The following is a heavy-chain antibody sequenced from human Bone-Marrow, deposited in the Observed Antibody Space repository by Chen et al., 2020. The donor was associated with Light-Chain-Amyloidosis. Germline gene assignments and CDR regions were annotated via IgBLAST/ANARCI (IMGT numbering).Heavy chain of an antibody. CDR3: AHMRGSDYDYVWVSYRYAENFDY. Sequence: QVQLQESGPGLVKPSETLSLTCTVSGYSISSGYYWGWIRQPPGKGLEWIGSIYHSGSTYYNPSLKSRVTISVDTSKNQFSLKLSSVTAADTAVYYCAHMRGSDYDYVWVSYRYAENFDYWGQGTLVTVSS. J-gene: IGHJ4*02. CDR2: IYHSGST. CDR1: GYSISSGYY. D-gene: IGHD3-16*02. V-gene: IGHV4-38-2*02.